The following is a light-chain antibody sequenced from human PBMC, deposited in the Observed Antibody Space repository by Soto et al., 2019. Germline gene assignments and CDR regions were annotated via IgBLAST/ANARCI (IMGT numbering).Light chain of an antibody. Sequence: QSVLTQPASVFGSPGQSITFSCTGTSSDVGGYNFVSWYQQHPGKAPKLMIYEVSSRPSGVSNRLSGSKSGNTASLTISGLQPEYEADYYCSSYPTTTPVVFGTGTKVTVL. CDR2: EVS. CDR3: SSYPTTTPVV. J-gene: IGLJ1*01. CDR1: SSDVGGYNF. V-gene: IGLV2-14*03.